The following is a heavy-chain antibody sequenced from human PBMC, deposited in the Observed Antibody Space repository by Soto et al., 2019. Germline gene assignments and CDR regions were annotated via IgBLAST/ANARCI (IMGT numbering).Heavy chain of an antibody. CDR2: ISAYNGNT. Sequence: ASLTVSCKSSGYTFTSYVMSWVRQAPGQGLEWMGWISAYNGNTNYAQKLQGRVTMTTDTSTSTAYMELRSLRSDDTAVYYCARVGLSTGDDYWGQATLVTVSS. J-gene: IGHJ4*02. V-gene: IGHV1-18*04. D-gene: IGHD4-4*01. CDR1: GYTFTSYV. CDR3: ARVGLSTGDDY.